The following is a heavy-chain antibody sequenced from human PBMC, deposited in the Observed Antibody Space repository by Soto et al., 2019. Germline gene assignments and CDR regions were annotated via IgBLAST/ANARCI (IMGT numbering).Heavy chain of an antibody. Sequence: PGGSLRLSCAASGFTFSSYSMNWVRQAPGKELEWVSSISSSSSYIYYADSVKGRFTISRDNAKNSLYLQMNSLRAEDTAVYYCARDLGITMIVGFDYWGQGTLVTVSS. CDR2: ISSSSSYI. V-gene: IGHV3-21*01. J-gene: IGHJ4*02. D-gene: IGHD3-22*01. CDR3: ARDLGITMIVGFDY. CDR1: GFTFSSYS.